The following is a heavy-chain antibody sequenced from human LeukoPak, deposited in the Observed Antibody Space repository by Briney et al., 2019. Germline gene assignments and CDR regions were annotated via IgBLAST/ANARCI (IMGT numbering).Heavy chain of an antibody. D-gene: IGHD5-12*01. J-gene: IGHJ4*02. V-gene: IGHV3-21*01. CDR1: GFTFGSYA. CDR3: ASEGPGYSGYDSGY. CDR2: ISSSSSYT. Sequence: GGSLRLSCAASGFTFGSYAINWVRQAPGKGLEWVSIISSSSSYTYYADSVKGRFTISRDNAKNALYLQMNSLRAEDTAVYYCASEGPGYSGYDSGYWGQGTLVTVSS.